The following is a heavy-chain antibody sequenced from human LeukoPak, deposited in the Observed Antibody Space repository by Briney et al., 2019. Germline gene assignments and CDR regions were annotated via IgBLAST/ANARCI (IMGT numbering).Heavy chain of an antibody. V-gene: IGHV3-23*01. CDR3: AKDSPLRTSYHGYFDY. D-gene: IGHD3-16*01. CDR2: LTLSGTNT. CDR1: GFTFSSYA. Sequence: PGGSLRLSCAASGFTFSSYAMSWVRQAPGKGLEWVSALTLSGTNTHYADSVKGRFTISRDASKNTLYLQMNTLRAEDTAVYYCAKDSPLRTSYHGYFDYRGQGTLVTVSS. J-gene: IGHJ4*02.